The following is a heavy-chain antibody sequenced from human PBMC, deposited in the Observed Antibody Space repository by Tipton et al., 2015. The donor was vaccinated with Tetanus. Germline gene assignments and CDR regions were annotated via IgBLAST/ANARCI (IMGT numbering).Heavy chain of an antibody. CDR2: INHSGST. J-gene: IGHJ5*02. CDR3: ARQSRKYYDFWSGDGLSNWFDP. CDR1: GGSFSGYC. Sequence: TLSLTCAVYGGSFSGYCWSWIRQPPGKGLEWIGEINHSGSTNYNPSLKSRVTISVDTSKNQFSLKLSSVTAADTAVYYCARQSRKYYDFWSGDGLSNWFDPWGQGTLVTVSS. V-gene: IGHV4-34*01. D-gene: IGHD3-3*01.